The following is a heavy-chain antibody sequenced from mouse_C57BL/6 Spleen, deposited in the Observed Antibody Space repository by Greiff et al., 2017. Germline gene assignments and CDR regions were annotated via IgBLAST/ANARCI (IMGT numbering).Heavy chain of an antibody. CDR1: GYSITSGYY. J-gene: IGHJ1*03. Sequence: VQLKESGPGLVKPSQSLSLTCSVTGYSITSGYYWNWIRQFPGNKLEWMGYISYDGSNNYNPSLKNRISITRDTSKNQFFLKLNSVTTEDTATCDCGRDGGWTHEGYFEVWGTGTTVTVSS. D-gene: IGHD2-3*01. CDR3: GRDGGWTHEGYFEV. V-gene: IGHV3-6*01. CDR2: ISYDGSN.